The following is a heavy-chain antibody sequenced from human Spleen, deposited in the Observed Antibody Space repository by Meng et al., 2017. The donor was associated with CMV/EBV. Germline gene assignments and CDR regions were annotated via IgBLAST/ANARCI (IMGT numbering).Heavy chain of an antibody. J-gene: IGHJ5*02. D-gene: IGHD4-11*01. V-gene: IGHV3-21*01. CDR3: VREVRRSWFDP. Sequence: VVSGLTFGSYTRNWVRQAQGKGVEWVESINSYADKIGDADSVKGRFTISRDNAKNSLYLQMNSLGAEDTAVYFCVREVRRSWFDPWGQGTLVTVSS. CDR2: INSYADKI. CDR1: GLTFGSYT.